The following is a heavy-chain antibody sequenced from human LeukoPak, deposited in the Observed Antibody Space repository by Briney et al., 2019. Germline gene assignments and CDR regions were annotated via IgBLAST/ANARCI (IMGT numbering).Heavy chain of an antibody. CDR2: RNPNSGNT. CDR1: GYTFTSYD. J-gene: IGHJ6*03. CDR3: ARGQGYCSSTSCYNNLNYYYMDV. V-gene: IGHV1-8*01. D-gene: IGHD2-2*01. Sequence: GGSVKVSCKASGYTFTSYDFNWVRQAAGQGLEWMGWRNPNSGNTGYSQKFQGRVTMTRNTSISTAYMELSSLRSEDTAVYYCARGQGYCSSTSCYNNLNYYYMDVWGKGTTVTVSS.